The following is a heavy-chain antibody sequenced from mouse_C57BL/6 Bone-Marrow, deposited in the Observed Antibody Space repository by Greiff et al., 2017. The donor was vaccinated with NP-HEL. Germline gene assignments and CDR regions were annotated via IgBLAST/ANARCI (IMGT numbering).Heavy chain of an antibody. CDR2: IDPEDGET. D-gene: IGHD2-2*01. CDR3: ARSRLRREGHYYAMDY. Sequence: VQLQQSGAELVKPGASVKLSCTASGFNIKDYYMHWVKQRTEQGLEWIGRIDPEDGETKYAPKFQGKATITADTSSNTAYLQRSSLTSEDTAVYYCARSRLRREGHYYAMDYWGQGTSVTVSS. V-gene: IGHV14-2*01. CDR1: GFNIKDYY. J-gene: IGHJ4*01.